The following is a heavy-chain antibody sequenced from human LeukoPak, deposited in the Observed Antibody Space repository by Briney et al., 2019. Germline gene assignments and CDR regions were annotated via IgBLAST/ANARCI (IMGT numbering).Heavy chain of an antibody. CDR3: ARGHYSNYFRY. J-gene: IGHJ4*02. CDR2: INHSGST. Sequence: PSETLSLACAVYGGSFSGYYWSWSRQPPGKGLEWIGEINHSGSTNYNPSLKSRVTISVDTSKNQFSLKLSSVTAADTAVYYCARGHYSNYFRYWGQGTLVTVSS. V-gene: IGHV4-34*01. D-gene: IGHD4-11*01. CDR1: GGSFSGYY.